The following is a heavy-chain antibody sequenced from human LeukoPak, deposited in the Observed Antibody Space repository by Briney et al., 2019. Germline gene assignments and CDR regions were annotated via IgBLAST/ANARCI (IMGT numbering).Heavy chain of an antibody. J-gene: IGHJ4*02. CDR3: ARDWRVDMLRGLILSIGFDY. CDR1: GFSFSTYA. Sequence: PGGSLRLSCAASGFSFSTYAMNWVRQAPGKGLEWLSYISGSSNTIYYADSVKGRFTVSRDNAKNSLHLQMNSLRTEDTAVYFCARDWRVDMLRGLILSIGFDYWGQGTLVTVSS. D-gene: IGHD3-10*01. V-gene: IGHV3-48*04. CDR2: ISGSSNTI.